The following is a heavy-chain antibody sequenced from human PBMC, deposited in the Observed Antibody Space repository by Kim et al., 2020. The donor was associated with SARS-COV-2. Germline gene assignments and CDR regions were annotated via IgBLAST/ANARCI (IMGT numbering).Heavy chain of an antibody. V-gene: IGHV3-20*03. J-gene: IGHJ4*02. CDR3: ARDLLEGSSSWYFDY. D-gene: IGHD6-13*01. Sequence: DSVKGRFTISRDNAKNSLYLQMNSLRAEDTALYYCARDLLEGSSSWYFDYWGQGTLVTVSS.